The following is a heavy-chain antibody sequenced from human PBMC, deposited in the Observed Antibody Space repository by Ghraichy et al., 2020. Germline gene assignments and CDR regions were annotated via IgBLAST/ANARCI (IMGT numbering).Heavy chain of an antibody. V-gene: IGHV3-23*01. D-gene: IGHD2-2*01. CDR3: AKWSVPAASRSHFDY. CDR1: GFTFSSYA. Sequence: GGSLRLTCAASGFTFSSYAMSWVRQAPGKGLEWVSAISGSGGSTYYADSVKGRFTISRDNSKNTLYLQMNSLRAEDTAVYYCAKWSVPAASRSHFDYWGQGTLVTVSS. CDR2: ISGSGGST. J-gene: IGHJ4*02.